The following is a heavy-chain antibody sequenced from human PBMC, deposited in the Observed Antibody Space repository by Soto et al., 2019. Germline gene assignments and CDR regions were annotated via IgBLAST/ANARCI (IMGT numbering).Heavy chain of an antibody. CDR3: ARRTGGYSSGWDPYYYYYMDG. D-gene: IGHD6-19*01. Sequence: PSETLSLTCTVSGGSISSYYWSWIRQPPGKGLEWIGYIYYSGSTNYNPSLKSRVTISVDTSKNQFSLKLSSVTAADTAVYYCARRTGGYSSGWDPYYYYYMDGWGKGTTVTVSS. J-gene: IGHJ6*03. CDR1: GGSISSYY. CDR2: IYYSGST. V-gene: IGHV4-59*08.